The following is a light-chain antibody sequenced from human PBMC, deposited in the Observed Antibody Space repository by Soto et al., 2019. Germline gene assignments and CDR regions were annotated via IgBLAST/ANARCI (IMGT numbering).Light chain of an antibody. Sequence: DIQMTQSPSTLSASVGDRVTITCRASQSISSGLAWYQQKPGKAPKLLIYKASSLESGVPSRFSGSGSGTEFTLTISSLQPDDFATYYCQQYNSYQITFGQGTRLEIK. CDR2: KAS. J-gene: IGKJ5*01. V-gene: IGKV1-5*03. CDR1: QSISSG. CDR3: QQYNSYQIT.